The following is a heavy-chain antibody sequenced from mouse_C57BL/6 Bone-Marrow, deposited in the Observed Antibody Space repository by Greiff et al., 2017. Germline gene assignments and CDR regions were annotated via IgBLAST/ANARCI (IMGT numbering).Heavy chain of an antibody. V-gene: IGHV1-81*01. J-gene: IGHJ2*01. CDR3: ARSGLRYYYGSSS. CDR2: IYPRSGNT. CDR1: GYTFTSYG. D-gene: IGHD1-1*01. Sequence: VKLVESGAELARPGASVKLSCKASGYTFTSYGISWVKQRTGQGLEWIGEIYPRSGNTYYNEKFKGQATLTADKSSSTAYMELRSLPSEDSAVYFCARSGLRYYYGSSSWGQGTTLTVSS.